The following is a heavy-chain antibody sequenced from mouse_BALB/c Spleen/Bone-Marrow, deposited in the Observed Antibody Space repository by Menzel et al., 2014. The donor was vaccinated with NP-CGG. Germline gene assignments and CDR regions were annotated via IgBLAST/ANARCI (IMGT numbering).Heavy chain of an antibody. V-gene: IGHV5-15*02. CDR2: ISNLAYSI. CDR1: GFIFSDYG. J-gene: IGHJ1*01. Sequence: EVKLMESGGGLVQPGGSRKLSCAASGFIFSDYGMAWVRQAPGKGPEWVAFISNLAYSIYYADTVTGRFTISRENAKNTLYLEMSSLRSEDTAMYYCARDQVYYYGSSYGYFDVWGAGTTVTVSS. D-gene: IGHD1-1*01. CDR3: ARDQVYYYGSSYGYFDV.